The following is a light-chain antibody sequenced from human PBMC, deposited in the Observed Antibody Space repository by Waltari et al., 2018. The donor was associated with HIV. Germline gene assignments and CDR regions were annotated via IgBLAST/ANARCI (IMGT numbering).Light chain of an antibody. J-gene: IGLJ3*02. CDR2: DVS. CDR3: CSYVSEIVPCV. V-gene: IGLV2-23*02. CDR1: RSDVGAYNL. Sequence: QTALTQPASVSGSPGQSINISCTGTRSDVGAYNLVSWYQQHPGKAPRLIIYDVSERPAGVSNRFTGSKSGNTASLTISGLQAEDEADYYCCSYVSEIVPCVFGGGTKLTVL.